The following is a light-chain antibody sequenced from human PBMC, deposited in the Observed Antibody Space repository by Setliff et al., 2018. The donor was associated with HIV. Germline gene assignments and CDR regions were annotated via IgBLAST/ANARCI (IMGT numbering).Light chain of an antibody. CDR3: SSYAGSNIYV. CDR2: EVS. CDR1: SGDVGGYNY. J-gene: IGLJ1*01. V-gene: IGLV2-8*01. Sequence: QSVLTQPPSASGSPGQSVTISCTGTSGDVGGYNYVSWYQQHPGKAPKLMIYEVSQRPSGVPDRFSGSKSGDTASLTVSGLQAEDEADYFCSSYAGSNIYVFGTGTKV.